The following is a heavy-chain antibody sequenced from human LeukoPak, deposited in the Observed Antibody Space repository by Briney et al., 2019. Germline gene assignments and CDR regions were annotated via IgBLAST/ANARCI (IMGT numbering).Heavy chain of an antibody. CDR1: GGSISGAFYY. J-gene: IGHJ4*02. CDR2: IYTSGST. Sequence: SETLSPTCTVSGGSISGAFYYWNWLRQPAGKGLEWIVRIYTSGSTNYNPSLKSRVTISLDTSKNQFSLKVSSVTAADTAVYYCARGSLCDYWGQGTLVTVSS. CDR3: ARGSLCDY. V-gene: IGHV4-61*02. D-gene: IGHD1-26*01.